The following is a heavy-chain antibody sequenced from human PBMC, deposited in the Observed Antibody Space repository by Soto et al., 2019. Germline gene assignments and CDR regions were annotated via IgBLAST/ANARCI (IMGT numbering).Heavy chain of an antibody. V-gene: IGHV4-34*01. CDR2: INHSGST. CDR3: ARGRRLLWFGEFPWFDP. D-gene: IGHD3-10*01. J-gene: IGHJ5*02. Sequence: PSETLSLTCAVYGGSFSGYYWSWIRQPPGKGLEWIGEINHSGSTNYNPSLKSRVTISVDTSKNQFSLKLSSVTAADTAVYYCARGRRLLWFGEFPWFDPWGQGTLVTVSS. CDR1: GGSFSGYY.